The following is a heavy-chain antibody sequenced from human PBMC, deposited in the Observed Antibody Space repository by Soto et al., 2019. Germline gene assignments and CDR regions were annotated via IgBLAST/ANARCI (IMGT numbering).Heavy chain of an antibody. CDR1: GGSISSSNW. CDR3: ARVPRLPGSYYYYYGMDV. V-gene: IGHV4-4*02. Sequence: SETLSLTCAVSGGSISSSNWWSWVRQPPGKGLEWIGEIYHSGSTNYNPSLKSRVTISVDKSKNQFSLKLSSVTAADTAVYYCARVPRLPGSYYYYYGMDVWGQGTTVTVSS. J-gene: IGHJ6*02. D-gene: IGHD3-10*01. CDR2: IYHSGST.